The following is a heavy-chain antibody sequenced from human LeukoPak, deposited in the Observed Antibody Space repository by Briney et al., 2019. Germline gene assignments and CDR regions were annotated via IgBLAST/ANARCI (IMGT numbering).Heavy chain of an antibody. CDR2: ISGSGGST. Sequence: GGSLRLSCAASGFTFSSYAMSWVRQAPGKGLEWVSAISGSGGSTYYADSVKGRFTISRDNSKNTLYLQMNSLRAEDTAVYYCARDIWSGYHSLYYYYYGMDVWGQGTTVTVSS. J-gene: IGHJ6*02. CDR1: GFTFSSYA. V-gene: IGHV3-23*01. D-gene: IGHD3-3*01. CDR3: ARDIWSGYHSLYYYYYGMDV.